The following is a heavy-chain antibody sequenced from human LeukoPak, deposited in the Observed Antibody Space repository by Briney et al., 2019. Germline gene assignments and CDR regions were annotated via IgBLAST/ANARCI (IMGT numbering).Heavy chain of an antibody. J-gene: IGHJ4*02. CDR3: AKGLTNLGDD. CDR1: GFTFSSYA. D-gene: IGHD3-9*01. V-gene: IGHV3-30-3*01. CDR2: ISYDGTNK. Sequence: GRSLRLSCAASGFTFSSYAMHWVRQAPGKGLEWVALISYDGTNKYYADSVKGRFTISRDNSENTLFLQMDSLRPEDTAVYYCAKGLTNLGDDWGQGTLVTVSS.